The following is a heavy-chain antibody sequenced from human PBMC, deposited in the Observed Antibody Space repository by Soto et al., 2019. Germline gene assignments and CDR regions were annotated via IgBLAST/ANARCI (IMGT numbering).Heavy chain of an antibody. CDR2: ISRGGGST. Sequence: EVQLLESGGGLVQPGGSLRLSCAASGFTFRSYAMSWVRQAPGKGLEWVSGISRGGGSTFYADSVKGRFTISRDNSKDTLYLQMNSLRADDTAVYHCAKAGGNSYGYGGYYFDYWGQGTLVTVS. CDR1: GFTFRSYA. D-gene: IGHD5-18*01. J-gene: IGHJ4*02. CDR3: AKAGGNSYGYGGYYFDY. V-gene: IGHV3-23*01.